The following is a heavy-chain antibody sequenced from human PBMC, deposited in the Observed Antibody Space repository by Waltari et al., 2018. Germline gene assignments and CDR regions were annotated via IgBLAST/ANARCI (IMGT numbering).Heavy chain of an antibody. V-gene: IGHV4-59*01. CDR2: IYYSGST. J-gene: IGHJ3*01. D-gene: IGHD1-7*01. Sequence: QVQLQESGPGLVKPSETLSLNCTVSGGSISSNYWSWIRQPPGKGLEWIGYIYYSGSTNYNPYLKSRVTLSINTSKNQFSLKLTSVTAADTAVYYCASLGRYTWNYYAFDVWGQGTKVTVSS. CDR3: ASLGRYTWNYYAFDV. CDR1: GGSISSNY.